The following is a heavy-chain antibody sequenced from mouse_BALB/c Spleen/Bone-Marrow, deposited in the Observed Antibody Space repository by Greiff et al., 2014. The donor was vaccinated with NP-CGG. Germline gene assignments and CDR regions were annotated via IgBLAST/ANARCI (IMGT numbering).Heavy chain of an antibody. CDR1: GYSFTSYT. J-gene: IGHJ4*01. CDR2: INPYNGGT. CDR3: ARTGTTDY. V-gene: IGHV1-18*01. Sequence: VPLQQSGPGLVKPGASMKISCKASGYSFTSYTMRWGEQSHGKNLEWIGLINPYNGGTRYNQKFKGKATLTVDKSSSTAYRELLSLTSEDSAVYYCARTGTTDYWGQGTSVTVSS.